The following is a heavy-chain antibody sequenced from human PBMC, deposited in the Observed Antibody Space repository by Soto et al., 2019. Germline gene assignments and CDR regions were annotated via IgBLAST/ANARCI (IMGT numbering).Heavy chain of an antibody. Sequence: SVKVSCKASGCTFSSYAISWVRQAPGQGLEWMGGIIPNFGTANYAQKFQGRVTITADKSTSTAYMELSSLRSEDTAVYYCARSLHFSSGWYDYWGQGTLVTVSS. CDR2: IIPNFGTA. CDR3: ARSLHFSSGWYDY. V-gene: IGHV1-69*06. D-gene: IGHD6-19*01. J-gene: IGHJ4*02. CDR1: GCTFSSYA.